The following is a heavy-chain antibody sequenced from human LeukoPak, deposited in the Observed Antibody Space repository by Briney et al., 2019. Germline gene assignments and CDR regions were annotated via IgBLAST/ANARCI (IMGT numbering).Heavy chain of an antibody. V-gene: IGHV3-74*01. CDR3: ASLRYSSSPDY. CDR1: GFTFSSYW. D-gene: IGHD6-6*01. Sequence: GGSLRLSCAASGFTFSSYWMHWVRHAPGKGLVWVSRINTDGSSTSYADSVKGRFTISRDNAKNTLYLQMNSLRAEDTAVYYCASLRYSSSPDYWGQGTLVTVSS. CDR2: INTDGSST. J-gene: IGHJ4*02.